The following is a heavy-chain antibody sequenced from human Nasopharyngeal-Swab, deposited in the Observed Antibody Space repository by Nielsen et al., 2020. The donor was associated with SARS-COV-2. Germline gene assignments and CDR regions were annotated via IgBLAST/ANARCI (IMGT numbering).Heavy chain of an antibody. CDR3: ARALTLRNYYYGMDV. CDR1: GFTFSSYS. Sequence: GGSLRLSCAASGFTFSSYSMNWVRQAPGKGLEWVSSISSSSSYIYYAASVKGRFTISRDNAKNSLYLQMNSLRAEDTAVYYCARALTLRNYYYGMDVWGQGTTVTVSS. D-gene: IGHD2/OR15-2a*01. J-gene: IGHJ6*02. V-gene: IGHV3-21*01. CDR2: ISSSSSYI.